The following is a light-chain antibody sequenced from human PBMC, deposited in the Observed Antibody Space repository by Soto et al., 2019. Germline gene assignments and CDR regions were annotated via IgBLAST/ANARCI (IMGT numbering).Light chain of an antibody. CDR3: QQYGSSSWT. CDR1: QSVSSSY. CDR2: GAS. V-gene: IGKV3-20*01. J-gene: IGKJ1*01. Sequence: EIVLTQSPGTLSLSPGERATLSCRASQSVSSSYLAWYQQKPGQAPRLLIYGASSRATGIPDRFSGSGSGTDFTLTSSRLEPDDFAVYYCQQYGSSSWTFGQGTKVEIK.